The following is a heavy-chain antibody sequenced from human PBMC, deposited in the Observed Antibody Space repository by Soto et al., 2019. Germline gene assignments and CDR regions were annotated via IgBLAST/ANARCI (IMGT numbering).Heavy chain of an antibody. J-gene: IGHJ3*01. CDR2: TSGYSGNS. Sequence: ASVKVSCKASGYIFSSFYINWVRQAPGQGLEWVGWTSGYSGNSKYAQKFQGRVTMTTDTSTNTGYMEMRSLTSDDTAVYYCARDIFGHVDAFDLWGQGTMVTV. D-gene: IGHD3-3*02. CDR3: ARDIFGHVDAFDL. CDR1: GYIFSSFY. V-gene: IGHV1-18*01.